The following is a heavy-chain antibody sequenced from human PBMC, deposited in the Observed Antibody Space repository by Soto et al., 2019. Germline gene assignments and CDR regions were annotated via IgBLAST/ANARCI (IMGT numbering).Heavy chain of an antibody. V-gene: IGHV4-59*01. CDR3: ARAYGDYVFDY. CDR2: IYYSGST. Sequence: SETLSLTCTVSGGSISSYYWSWIRQPPGKGLEWIGYIYYSGSTNYNPSLKSRVTISVDTSKNQFSLKLSSVTAAGTAVYYRARAYGDYVFDYWGQGTLVTVSS. J-gene: IGHJ4*02. D-gene: IGHD4-17*01. CDR1: GGSISSYY.